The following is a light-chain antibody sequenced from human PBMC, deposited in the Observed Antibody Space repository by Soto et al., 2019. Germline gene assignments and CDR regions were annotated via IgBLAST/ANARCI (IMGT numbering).Light chain of an antibody. CDR3: QQYGRSPMFT. J-gene: IGKJ2*01. Sequence: EIVLTQSPGTLSLSPGERATLSCRASQSVSSNYLAWYQQKPGQPPRLLIYGAPRGAAGIPDRFIGSGSGTDFTLTINRLEPEDFAVYFCQQYGRSPMFTFGQGTKLEIK. CDR2: GAP. CDR1: QSVSSNY. V-gene: IGKV3-20*01.